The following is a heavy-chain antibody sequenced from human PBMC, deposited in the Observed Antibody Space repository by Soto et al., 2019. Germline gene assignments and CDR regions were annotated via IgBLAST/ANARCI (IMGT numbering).Heavy chain of an antibody. D-gene: IGHD3-9*01. CDR2: FDPEDGET. CDR1: GYTLTELS. Sequence: ASVKVSCKVSGYTLTELSMHWVRQAPGKGLEWMGGFDPEDGETIYAQKFQGRVTMTEDTSTDTAYMELSSLRSEDTAVYYCATAYRSYDILIDNWFDPWGQGTLVTVS. CDR3: ATAYRSYDILIDNWFDP. V-gene: IGHV1-24*01. J-gene: IGHJ5*02.